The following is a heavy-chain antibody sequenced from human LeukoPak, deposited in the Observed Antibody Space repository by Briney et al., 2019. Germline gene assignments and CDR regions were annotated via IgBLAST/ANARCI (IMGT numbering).Heavy chain of an antibody. D-gene: IGHD6-19*01. CDR1: GGSISSSSYY. CDR3: ARHDFSRYSSGWLY. Sequence: SETLSLTCTVSGGSISSSSYYWGWIRQPPGKGLEWIGSIYYSGSTYYNPPLKSSVTISGQPYKHQFSLKLSSVTAADAAVYFCARHDFSRYSSGWLYWGQGTLVTVFS. CDR2: IYYSGST. J-gene: IGHJ4*02. V-gene: IGHV4-39*01.